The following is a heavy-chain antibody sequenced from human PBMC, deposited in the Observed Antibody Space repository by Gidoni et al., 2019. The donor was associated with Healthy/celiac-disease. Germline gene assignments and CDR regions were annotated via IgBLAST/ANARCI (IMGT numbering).Heavy chain of an antibody. V-gene: IGHV3-53*01. CDR2: IYSGGST. D-gene: IGHD3-10*01. Sequence: EVQLVESGGGLIQPGGSLRLSCAASGFTVSSNYMSWVRQAPGKGLEWVSVIYSGGSTYYADSVKGRFTISRDNSKNTLYLQMNSLRAEDTAVYYCARAPEGEWFGELWYGMDVWGQGTTVTVSS. CDR3: ARAPEGEWFGELWYGMDV. J-gene: IGHJ6*02. CDR1: GFTVSSNY.